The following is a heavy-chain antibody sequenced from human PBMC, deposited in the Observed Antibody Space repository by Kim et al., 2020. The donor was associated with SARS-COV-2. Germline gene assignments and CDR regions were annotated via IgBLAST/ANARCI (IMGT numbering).Heavy chain of an antibody. Sequence: GGSLRLSCAASGFTISTNYISWVRQAPGKGLEWVSFIYTGGGTYYADSVKGRFTISRDNSKNTLYLQMNSLRAEDTAVYYCARDFRIVVDGNNGFDIWGQGTVVTVSS. J-gene: IGHJ3*02. CDR2: IYTGGGT. V-gene: IGHV3-53*01. CDR1: GFTISTNY. D-gene: IGHD6-13*01. CDR3: ARDFRIVVDGNNGFDI.